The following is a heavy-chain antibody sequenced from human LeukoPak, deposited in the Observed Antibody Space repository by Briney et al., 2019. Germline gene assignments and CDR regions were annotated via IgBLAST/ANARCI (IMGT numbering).Heavy chain of an antibody. J-gene: IGHJ3*02. CDR3: ARALDRRDAFDI. CDR2: IYYSGST. CDR1: GDSISSYY. Sequence: PSETLSLTCTVSGDSISSYYWSWLRQPPGKGLEWIGYIYYSGSTNYNPSLKSRVTISVDTSKNQFSLKLSSVTAADTAVYYCARALDRRDAFDIWGQGTMVTVSS. D-gene: IGHD3-22*01. V-gene: IGHV4-59*01.